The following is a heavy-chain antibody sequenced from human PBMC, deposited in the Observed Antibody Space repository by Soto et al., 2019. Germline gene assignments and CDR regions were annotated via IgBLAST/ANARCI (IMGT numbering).Heavy chain of an antibody. V-gene: IGHV3-7*01. Sequence: PGGSLRLSCAASGFTFSSYWMIWACQAPGEGLEWVANINEDGSEKNYVDSVKGRFTTSRDNAKNSLYLQMNSLRAEDTAVYYCARTTAFEYWGQGTLVTVSS. CDR2: INEDGSEK. D-gene: IGHD4-17*01. CDR3: ARTTAFEY. J-gene: IGHJ4*02. CDR1: GFTFSSYW.